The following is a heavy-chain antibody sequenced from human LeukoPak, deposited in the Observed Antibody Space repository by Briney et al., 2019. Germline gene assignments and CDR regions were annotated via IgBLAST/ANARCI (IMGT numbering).Heavy chain of an antibody. Sequence: PGGSLRLSCTASGFTFDDYSMHWVRQAPGKGLEWVSGISWNSDSIGYADSVKGRFTISRDNAKNSLYLQMNSLRAEDTAVYYCARFWFGEKAIDYWGQGTLVTVSS. CDR2: ISWNSDSI. J-gene: IGHJ4*02. CDR3: ARFWFGEKAIDY. V-gene: IGHV3-9*01. CDR1: GFTFDDYS. D-gene: IGHD3-10*01.